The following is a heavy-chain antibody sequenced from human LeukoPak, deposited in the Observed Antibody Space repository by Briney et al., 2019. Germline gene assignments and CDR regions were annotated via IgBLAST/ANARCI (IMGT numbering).Heavy chain of an antibody. CDR1: GYTFISYD. J-gene: IGHJ5*02. Sequence: EASVKVSCKASGYTFISYDINWVRQATGQGLEWMGWINPNSGGTNYAQKFQGRVTMTRDTSISTAYMELSRLRSDDTAVYYCARLRITMVRGVPSAFDPWGQGTLVTVSS. D-gene: IGHD3-10*01. CDR2: INPNSGGT. V-gene: IGHV1-2*02. CDR3: ARLRITMVRGVPSAFDP.